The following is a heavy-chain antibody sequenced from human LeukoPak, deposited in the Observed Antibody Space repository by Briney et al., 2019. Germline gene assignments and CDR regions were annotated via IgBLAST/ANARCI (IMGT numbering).Heavy chain of an antibody. CDR3: AELGITMIGGV. CDR2: ISSSGSTI. J-gene: IGHJ6*04. Sequence: GGSLRLSCAASGFTFSSYEMNWARQAPGKGPEWVSYISSSGSTIYYADSVKGRFTISRDNAKNSLYLQMNSLRAEDTAVYYCAELGITMIGGVWGKGTTVTISS. V-gene: IGHV3-48*03. D-gene: IGHD3-10*02. CDR1: GFTFSSYE.